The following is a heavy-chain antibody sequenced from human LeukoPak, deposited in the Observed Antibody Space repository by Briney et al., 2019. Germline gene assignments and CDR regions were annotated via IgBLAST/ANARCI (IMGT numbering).Heavy chain of an antibody. V-gene: IGHV4-59*01. J-gene: IGHJ5*02. D-gene: IGHD3-10*01. CDR3: AVGSSDWFDP. CDR2: IYYSGST. Sequence: PSETLSLTCTVSGGSISSYYWSWIRQPPGKGLEWIGYIYYSGSTNYNPSFKSRVTISVDTSKNQFSLKLSSVTAADTAVYYCAVGSSDWFDPWGQGTLVTVSS. CDR1: GGSISSYY.